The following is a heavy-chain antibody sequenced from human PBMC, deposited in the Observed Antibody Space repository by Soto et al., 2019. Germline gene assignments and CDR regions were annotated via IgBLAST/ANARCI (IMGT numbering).Heavy chain of an antibody. V-gene: IGHV1-69*01. CDR1: GFTFSTYS. CDR2: IIPIFGTA. CDR3: ARDRYYYDSSGYYADAFDI. Sequence: PEGSLRLSCAASGFTFSTYSMNWVRQAPGQGLEWMGGIIPIFGTANYAQKFQGRVTITADESTSTAYMELSSLRSEDTAVYYCARDRYYYDSSGYYADAFDIWGQGTMVTVSS. D-gene: IGHD3-22*01. J-gene: IGHJ3*02.